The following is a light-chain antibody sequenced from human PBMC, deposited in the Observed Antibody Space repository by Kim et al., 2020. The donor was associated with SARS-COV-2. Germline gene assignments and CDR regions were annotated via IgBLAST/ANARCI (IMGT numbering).Light chain of an antibody. V-gene: IGLV1-44*01. Sequence: QPVLTQPPSASGTHGQRVTISCSGSSSNIGSNTVNWYQQLPGTAPKLLIYSNNQRPSGVPDRFSGSKSGTSASLAISGLQSEDEADYYCAAWDDSLNGPLFGTGTKVTVL. J-gene: IGLJ1*01. CDR3: AAWDDSLNGPL. CDR1: SSNIGSNT. CDR2: SNN.